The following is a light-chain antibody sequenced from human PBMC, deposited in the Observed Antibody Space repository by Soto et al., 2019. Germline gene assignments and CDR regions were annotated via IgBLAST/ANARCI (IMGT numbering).Light chain of an antibody. CDR3: CSYASGSTL. J-gene: IGLJ2*01. CDR2: EVS. V-gene: IGLV2-23*02. CDR1: SSDVGSSNL. Sequence: QSALTQPASVSGSPGQSITISCAGTSSDVGSSNLVSWYQQHPGKAPKLIIYEVSKRPSGVSNRFSGSKSGNTASLTISGLQAEDEADYYCCSYASGSTLFGGGTQLTVL.